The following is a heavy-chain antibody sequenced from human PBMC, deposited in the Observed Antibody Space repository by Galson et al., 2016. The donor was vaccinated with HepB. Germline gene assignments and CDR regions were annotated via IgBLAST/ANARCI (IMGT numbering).Heavy chain of an antibody. D-gene: IGHD1-26*01. CDR3: AKEDGSYFDY. V-gene: IGHV3-23*01. Sequence: SLRLSCAASGFTFSTYAMNRVRQAPGKGLEWVSAISAIGSATGHYTYYTDSVKGRFTISRDNSKNTLYLQVNSLRAEDTAVYYCAKEDGSYFDYWGQGTLVTVSS. CDR1: GFTFSTYA. J-gene: IGHJ4*02. CDR2: ISAIGSATGHYT.